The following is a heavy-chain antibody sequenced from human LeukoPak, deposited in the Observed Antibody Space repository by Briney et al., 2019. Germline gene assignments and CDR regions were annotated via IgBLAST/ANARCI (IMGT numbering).Heavy chain of an antibody. CDR2: IYHSGST. CDR1: GGSISSGAYS. D-gene: IGHD3-22*01. Sequence: PSQTLSLTCAVSGGSISSGAYSWSWIRQPPGKGLEWIGYIYHSGSTYYNPSLKSRVTISVDRSKNQFSLKLSSVTAADTAVYYRARALARMVITRCVWFDPWGQGTLVTVSS. V-gene: IGHV4-30-2*01. CDR3: ARALARMVITRCVWFDP. J-gene: IGHJ5*02.